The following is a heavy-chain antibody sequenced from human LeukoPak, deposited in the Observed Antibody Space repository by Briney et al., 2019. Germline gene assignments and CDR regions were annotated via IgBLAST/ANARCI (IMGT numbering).Heavy chain of an antibody. CDR3: ARDLGYCTNGVCHTRFDY. Sequence: PSETLSLTCAVSGGSISSNNWWGWVRQPPGKGLEWIGEIYHSGSPNYNPSLKSRVTISVDTSKNQFSLKLSSVTAADTAVYYCARDLGYCTNGVCHTRFDYWGQGTLVAVSS. CDR2: IYHSGSP. D-gene: IGHD2-8*01. J-gene: IGHJ4*02. V-gene: IGHV4-4*02. CDR1: GGSISSNNW.